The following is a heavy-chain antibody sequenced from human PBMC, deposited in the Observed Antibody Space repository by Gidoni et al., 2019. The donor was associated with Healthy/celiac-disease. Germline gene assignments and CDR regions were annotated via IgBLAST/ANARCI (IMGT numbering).Heavy chain of an antibody. CDR2: ISYDGSNK. V-gene: IGHV3-30-3*01. D-gene: IGHD6-19*01. CDR3: ARDFGSGWYGAFDI. Sequence: QVQLVESGGGVVQPGRSLSISCGPPGFTSSSYAMHWVRQAPGKGLEWVAVISYDGSNKYYADSVKGRFTISRDNSKNTLYLQMNSLRAEDTAVYYCARDFGSGWYGAFDIWGQGTMVTVSS. CDR1: GFTSSSYA. J-gene: IGHJ3*02.